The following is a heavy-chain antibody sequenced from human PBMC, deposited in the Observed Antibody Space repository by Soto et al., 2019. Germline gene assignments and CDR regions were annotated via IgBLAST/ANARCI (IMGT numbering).Heavy chain of an antibody. CDR1: GFTFSSYG. V-gene: IGHV3-33*01. J-gene: IGHJ4*02. CDR3: ARDPNYSDSSDY. D-gene: IGHD3-22*01. Sequence: QVQLVESGGGVVQPGRSLRLSCAASGFTFSSYGMHWVRQAPGKGLEWVAVIWYDGSNKYYADSVKGRFTISRDNSKNTLYLQMNSLRAEDTAVYYCARDPNYSDSSDYWGQGTLVTVSS. CDR2: IWYDGSNK.